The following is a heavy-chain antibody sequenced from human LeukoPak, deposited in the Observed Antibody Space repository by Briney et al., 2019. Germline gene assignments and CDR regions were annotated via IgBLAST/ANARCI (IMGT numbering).Heavy chain of an antibody. J-gene: IGHJ4*02. CDR1: GGSISSYY. CDR2: IYYSGST. D-gene: IGHD2-15*01. Sequence: SETLSLTCTVSGGSISSYYWSWIRQPPGKGLEWIGYIYYSGSTNYNPSLKSRVTISVDTSKNQFSLKLSSVTAADTAVYYCARAGYCSGGSCYFDYWGQGTLVTVSS. CDR3: ARAGYCSGGSCYFDY. V-gene: IGHV4-59*01.